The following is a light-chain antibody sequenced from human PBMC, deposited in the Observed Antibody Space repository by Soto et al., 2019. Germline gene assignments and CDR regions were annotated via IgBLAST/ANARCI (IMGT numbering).Light chain of an antibody. Sequence: DIQMTQSPSSLSAFVGDSVTITCHASQGISTFLNWYHQKPGKAPKLLIYSASYLQSGVPSNFSGSGSGTDFTLSIVTLQPEDFGTYFCQQSYRLPLTFGGGTKVEI. J-gene: IGKJ4*01. CDR2: SAS. CDR1: QGISTF. V-gene: IGKV1-39*01. CDR3: QQSYRLPLT.